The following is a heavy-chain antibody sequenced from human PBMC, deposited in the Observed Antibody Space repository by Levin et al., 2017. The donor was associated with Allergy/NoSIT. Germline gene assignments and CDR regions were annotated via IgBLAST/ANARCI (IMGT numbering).Heavy chain of an antibody. V-gene: IGHV1-69*04. J-gene: IGHJ4*02. D-gene: IGHD3-10*01. Sequence: KISCKASGGTFSSYAISWVRQAPGQGLEWMGRIIPILGIANYAQKFQGRVTITADKSTSTADMELSSLRSEDTAVYYCASGVASYGSGSPGDYWGQGTLVTVSS. CDR2: IIPILGIA. CDR1: GGTFSSYA. CDR3: ASGVASYGSGSPGDY.